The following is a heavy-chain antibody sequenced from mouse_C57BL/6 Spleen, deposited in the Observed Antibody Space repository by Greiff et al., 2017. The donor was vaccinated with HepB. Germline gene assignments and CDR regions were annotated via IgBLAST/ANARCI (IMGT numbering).Heavy chain of an antibody. CDR3: ARWGGTTPQGH. CDR2: INPGSGGT. Sequence: VKLQESGAELVRPGTSVKVSCKASGYAFTNYLIEWVKQRPGQGLEWIGVINPGSGGTNYNEKFKGKATLTADKSSSTAYMQLSSLTSEDSAVYFGARWGGTTPQGHWGQGTTRTVSS. CDR1: GYAFTNYL. V-gene: IGHV1-54*01. J-gene: IGHJ2*01. D-gene: IGHD1-1*01.